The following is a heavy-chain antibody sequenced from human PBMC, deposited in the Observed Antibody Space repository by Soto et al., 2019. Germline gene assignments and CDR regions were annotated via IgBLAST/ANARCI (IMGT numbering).Heavy chain of an antibody. D-gene: IGHD3-3*01. Sequence: GAAVKVSCKASGYTFTSYGISWVRQAPGQGLEWMGWISAYNGNTNYAQKLQGRVTMTTDTSTSTAYTELRSLRSDDTAVYYCAGTVLEWLLSSHYYYGMDVWGQGTTVTVSS. CDR2: ISAYNGNT. CDR3: AGTVLEWLLSSHYYYGMDV. V-gene: IGHV1-18*01. CDR1: GYTFTSYG. J-gene: IGHJ6*02.